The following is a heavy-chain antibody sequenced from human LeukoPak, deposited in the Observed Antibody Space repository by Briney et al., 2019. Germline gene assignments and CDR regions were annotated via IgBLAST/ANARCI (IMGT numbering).Heavy chain of an antibody. D-gene: IGHD3-22*01. J-gene: IGHJ5*02. CDR3: ARDGDSTGYYWFDP. V-gene: IGHV1-2*02. Sequence: ASVKVSCKASGYTFNAYYLHWVRQAPGQGLEWMGWINPNSGDTKYAQKFQGRVTMTGDTSISTAYMELSRLGSDDTAVYYCARDGDSTGYYWFDPWGQGTPVTVSS. CDR2: INPNSGDT. CDR1: GYTFNAYY.